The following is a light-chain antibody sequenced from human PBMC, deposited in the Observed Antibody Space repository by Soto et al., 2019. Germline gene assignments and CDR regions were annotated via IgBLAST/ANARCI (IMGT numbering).Light chain of an antibody. J-gene: IGKJ2*01. CDR2: GSS. V-gene: IGKV3-20*01. Sequence: EVVLTQSPGTLSLSPGERATLSCRASQSVSNNYLAWYQQKPGQAPRLLIFGSSDRDTGIPDRFSGSGSGTDFTLTINRLEPEDFAVYYCQQYGSSPPYTFGQGTKLEIK. CDR1: QSVSNNY. CDR3: QQYGSSPPYT.